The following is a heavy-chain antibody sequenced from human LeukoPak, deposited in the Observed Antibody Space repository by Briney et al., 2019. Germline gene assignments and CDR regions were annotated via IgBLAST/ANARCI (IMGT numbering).Heavy chain of an antibody. CDR1: DESFSSYY. V-gene: IGHV4-59*08. D-gene: IGHD4-17*01. CDR2: IYYSGST. CDR3: ATLGTTVTNPFDY. J-gene: IGHJ4*02. Sequence: SETLSLTCVVYDESFSSYYWIWIRQPPGKGLEWIGYIYYSGSTNYNPSLKSRVTISVDTSKNQFSLKLSSVTAADTAVYYCATLGTTVTNPFDYWGQGTLVTVSS.